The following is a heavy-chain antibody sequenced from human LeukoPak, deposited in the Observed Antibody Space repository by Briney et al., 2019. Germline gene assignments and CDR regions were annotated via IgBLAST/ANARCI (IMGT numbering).Heavy chain of an antibody. D-gene: IGHD3-22*01. J-gene: IGHJ5*02. V-gene: IGHV3-21*01. CDR3: ASPALGQVTMKP. Sequence: GGSLRPSCAASGFTFSSYSMHWVRQAPGKGLEWVSSISDSSTYIYYADSVKGRFTISRDNAKNSLYLRMNSLRAEDTAMYYCASPALGQVTMKPWGQGTLVTVSS. CDR1: GFTFSSYS. CDR2: ISDSSTYI.